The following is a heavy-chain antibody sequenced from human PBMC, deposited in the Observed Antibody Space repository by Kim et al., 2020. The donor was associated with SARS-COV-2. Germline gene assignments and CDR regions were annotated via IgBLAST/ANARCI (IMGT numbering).Heavy chain of an antibody. D-gene: IGHD3-10*01. CDR3: ARVKITMVRGGRNYGMDV. CDR2: ISSSSSYI. J-gene: IGHJ6*02. Sequence: GGSLRLSCAASGFTFSSYSMNWVRQAPGKGLEWVSSISSSSSYIYYADSVKGRFTISRDNAKNSLYLQMNSLRAEDTAVYYCARVKITMVRGGRNYGMDVWGQGTTVTVSS. V-gene: IGHV3-21*01. CDR1: GFTFSSYS.